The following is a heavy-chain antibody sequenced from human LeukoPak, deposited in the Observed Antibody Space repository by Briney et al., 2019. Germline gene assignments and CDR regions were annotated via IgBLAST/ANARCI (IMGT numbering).Heavy chain of an antibody. D-gene: IGHD6-13*01. J-gene: IGHJ3*02. CDR3: ANEGGAAAGIAFDI. CDR2: IKQDGSEK. Sequence: PGGSLRLSCEASGFNFHNFAMHWVRQAPGKGLEWVANIKQDGSEKYYVDSVKGRFTISRDNAKNSLYLQMNSLRAEDTAVYYCANEGGAAAGIAFDIWGQGTMVTVSS. CDR1: GFNFHNFA. V-gene: IGHV3-7*01.